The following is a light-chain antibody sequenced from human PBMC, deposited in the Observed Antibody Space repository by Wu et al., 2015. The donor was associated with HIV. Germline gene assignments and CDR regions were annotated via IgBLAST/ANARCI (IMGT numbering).Light chain of an antibody. CDR2: GAS. CDR3: QQRSNWPPLFT. Sequence: EIVLTQSPDTLSLSPGERATLSCRASRTVSSDYVAWYQHKAGQPPRLLIYGASTRATGIPDRFSGSGSGADFTLTISKLEPDDVAVYYCQQRSNWPPLFTFGPGTKVDIK. J-gene: IGKJ3*01. CDR1: RTVSSDY. V-gene: IGKV3D-20*02.